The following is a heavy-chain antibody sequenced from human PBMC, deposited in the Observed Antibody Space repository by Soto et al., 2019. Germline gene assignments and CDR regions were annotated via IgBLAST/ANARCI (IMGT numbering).Heavy chain of an antibody. CDR2: IYYSRST. D-gene: IGHD6-13*01. CDR3: ASSNIAAAGFYYYGMDV. CDR1: GGSISSYY. Sequence: SETLSLNSTVTGGSISSYYLSWIRKPPGKGMEWISHIYYSRSTNYNSSLKSRVTISVDTSKNQFSLKLSSVTAADTAVYYCASSNIAAAGFYYYGMDVWGRGTTVT. V-gene: IGHV4-59*01. J-gene: IGHJ6*02.